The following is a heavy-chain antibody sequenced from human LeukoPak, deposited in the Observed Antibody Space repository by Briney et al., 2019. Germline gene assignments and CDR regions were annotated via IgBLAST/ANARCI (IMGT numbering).Heavy chain of an antibody. CDR3: ARVRPSFIAAAGAFDY. V-gene: IGHV3-23*01. D-gene: IGHD6-13*01. CDR1: GFTFSTYA. Sequence: GGSLRLSCAASGFTFSTYAMSWVRQAPGKGLEWVSTVSGSGGSAYYADSVKGRLTISRDNSKNTLYLQMNSLRAEDTAVYYCARVRPSFIAAAGAFDYWGQGTLVTVSS. CDR2: VSGSGGSA. J-gene: IGHJ4*02.